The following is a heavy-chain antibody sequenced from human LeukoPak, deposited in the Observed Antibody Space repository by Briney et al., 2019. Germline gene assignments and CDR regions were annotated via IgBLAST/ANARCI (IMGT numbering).Heavy chain of an antibody. V-gene: IGHV3-21*01. J-gene: IGHJ4*02. Sequence: PGGSLRLSCAASGFTFSGYSMNWVRQAPGKGLEWVSSITSSSSYIYYADSVKGRFTISRDNAKNSLYLQMNSLRAEDTAVYYCARGETSWTLPNDYWGQGALATVS. CDR2: ITSSSSYI. D-gene: IGHD2-15*01. CDR3: ARGETSWTLPNDY. CDR1: GFTFSGYS.